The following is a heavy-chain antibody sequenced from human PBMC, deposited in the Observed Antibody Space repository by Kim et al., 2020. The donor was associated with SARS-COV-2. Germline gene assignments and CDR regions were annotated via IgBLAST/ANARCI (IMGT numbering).Heavy chain of an antibody. CDR1: GYTFTSYD. CDR2: MNPNSGNT. V-gene: IGHV1-8*01. CDR3: ARTSGGSSWSNPYYYYYYMDV. J-gene: IGHJ6*03. Sequence: ASVKVSCKASGYTFTSYDINWVRQATGQGLEWMGWMNPNSGNTGYAQKFQGRVTMTRNTSISTAYMELSSLRSEDTAVYYCARTSGGSSWSNPYYYYYYMDVWGKGTTVTVSS. D-gene: IGHD6-13*01.